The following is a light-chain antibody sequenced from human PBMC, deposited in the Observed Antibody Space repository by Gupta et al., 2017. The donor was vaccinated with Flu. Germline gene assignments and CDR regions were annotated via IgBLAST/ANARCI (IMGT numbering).Light chain of an antibody. CDR1: QSVSRY. Sequence: PGTLSLSPGERATLSCRASQSVSRYINWYQQRPGQAPGLLIYGSSSRATGLPDRFSGSGSGTXFTLTIXRREPEDFAVYYCQHENSSPWTFGXGTKVEIK. CDR3: QHENSSPWT. V-gene: IGKV3-20*01. CDR2: GSS. J-gene: IGKJ1*01.